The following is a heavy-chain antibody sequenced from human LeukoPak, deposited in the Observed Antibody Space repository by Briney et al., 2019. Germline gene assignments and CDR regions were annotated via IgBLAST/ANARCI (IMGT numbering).Heavy chain of an antibody. CDR2: IYHSGST. CDR3: AGVTALGYFDY. Sequence: PSETLSLTCAVSGYSISSGYYWGWVRRPPGKGLEWIASIYHSGSTYYNPSLKSRVTISADTSKNQFSLKLSSVTAADTAVYYCAGVTALGYFDYWGQGTLVTVSS. CDR1: GYSISSGYY. D-gene: IGHD3-16*01. V-gene: IGHV4-38-2*01. J-gene: IGHJ4*02.